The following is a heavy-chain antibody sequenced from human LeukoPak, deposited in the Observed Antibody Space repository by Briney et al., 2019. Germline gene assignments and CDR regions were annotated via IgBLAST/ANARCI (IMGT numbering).Heavy chain of an antibody. CDR3: TTATVTTGGMDV. D-gene: IGHD4-17*01. CDR1: GFTFSNAW. J-gene: IGHJ6*02. V-gene: IGHV3-15*01. Sequence: KPGGSLRLSCVGSGFTFSNAWMTWVRQAPGKGLERVGRIKSKTDGLTADYAAPVKGRFTISRDDSKDTLYLQMNSLKTEDTAMYYCTTATVTTGGMDVWGQGTTVTDSS. CDR2: IKSKTDGLTA.